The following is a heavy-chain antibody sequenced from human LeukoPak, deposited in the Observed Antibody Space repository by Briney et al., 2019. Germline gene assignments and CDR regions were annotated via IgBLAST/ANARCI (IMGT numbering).Heavy chain of an antibody. D-gene: IGHD3-10*01. CDR3: ARALRYGSGSYYYYFDY. J-gene: IGHJ4*02. V-gene: IGHV3-30*02. CDR2: IRYDGSYR. CDR1: GFTFDDYG. Sequence: PGGSLRLSCAASGFTFDDYGMSWVRQAPGKGLEWVAFIRYDGSYRYYADSVKGRFTISRDNSKNTLYLQMNSLRAEDTAVYYCARALRYGSGSYYYYFDYWGQGTLVTVSS.